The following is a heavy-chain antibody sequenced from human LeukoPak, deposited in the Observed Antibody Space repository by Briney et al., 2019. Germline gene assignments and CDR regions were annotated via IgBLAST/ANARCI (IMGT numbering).Heavy chain of an antibody. D-gene: IGHD6-6*01. J-gene: IGHJ1*01. V-gene: IGHV3-21*01. CDR3: ARDLGAYSSSSYLQH. Sequence: GGSLRLSCAASGFTFSSYSMNGVRQAPGKGLDGVSSISSSSSYIYYANSVKGRFTISRDNAKNSLYLQMNSLRAEDTAVYYCARDLGAYSSSSYLQHWGQGTLVTVSS. CDR2: ISSSSSYI. CDR1: GFTFSSYS.